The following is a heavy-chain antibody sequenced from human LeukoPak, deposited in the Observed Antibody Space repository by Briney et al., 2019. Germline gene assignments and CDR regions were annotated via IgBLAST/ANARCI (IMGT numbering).Heavy chain of an antibody. V-gene: IGHV3-9*01. CDR3: AKDASSIAARPEH. J-gene: IGHJ1*01. CDR2: ISWNSGSI. Sequence: SLSLSFAASGFTFDDYAMHWVRQAPGKGLGWVSGISWNSGSIGYADSVKGRFTISRDNAKNSLYLQMNSLRAEDTALYYCAKDASSIAARPEHWGQGTLVTVSS. D-gene: IGHD6-6*01. CDR1: GFTFDDYA.